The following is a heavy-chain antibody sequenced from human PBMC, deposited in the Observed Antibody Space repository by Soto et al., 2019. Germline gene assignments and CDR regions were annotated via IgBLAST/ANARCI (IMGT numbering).Heavy chain of an antibody. Sequence: GGSLRLSCAASGFTFSSYAMHWVRQAPGKGLEWVAVISYDGSNKYYADSVKGRFTISRDNSKNTLYLQMNSLRAEDTAVYYCAKAQTSYDFWSGYYPREGLYYFDYWGQGTLVTVSS. CDR3: AKAQTSYDFWSGYYPREGLYYFDY. CDR2: ISYDGSNK. CDR1: GFTFSSYA. D-gene: IGHD3-3*01. J-gene: IGHJ4*02. V-gene: IGHV3-30-3*01.